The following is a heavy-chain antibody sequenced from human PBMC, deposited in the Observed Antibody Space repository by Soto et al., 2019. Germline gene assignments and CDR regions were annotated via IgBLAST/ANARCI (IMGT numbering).Heavy chain of an antibody. V-gene: IGHV1-69*13. CDR3: ARDLNLIAAAVHYYGMDV. D-gene: IGHD6-13*01. J-gene: IGHJ6*02. CDR2: IIPIFGTA. Sequence: GASVKVSCKASGGTFSSYAISWVRQAPGQGLEWMGGIIPIFGTANYAQKFQGRVTITADESTSTAYMELSSLRSEDTAVYYCARDLNLIAAAVHYYGMDVWGQGTTVTVSS. CDR1: GGTFSSYA.